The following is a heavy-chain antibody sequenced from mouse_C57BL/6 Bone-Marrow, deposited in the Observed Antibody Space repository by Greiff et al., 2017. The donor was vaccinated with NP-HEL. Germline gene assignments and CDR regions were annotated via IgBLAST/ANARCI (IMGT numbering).Heavy chain of an antibody. V-gene: IGHV1-78*01. CDR2: IYPRDGST. CDR3: ARSRNWDLAWFAY. D-gene: IGHD4-1*01. J-gene: IGHJ3*01. Sequence: VKLQQSDAELVKPGASVKISCKASGNTFTDHTIHWMKQRPEQGLEWIGYIYPRDGSTKYNEKFKGKATLTADKSSSTAYMQLNSLTSEDSAVYFCARSRNWDLAWFAYWGQGTLVTVSA. CDR1: GNTFTDHT.